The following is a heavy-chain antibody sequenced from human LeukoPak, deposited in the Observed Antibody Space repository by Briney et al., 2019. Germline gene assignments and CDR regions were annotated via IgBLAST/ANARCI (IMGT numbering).Heavy chain of an antibody. CDR1: GFNFRDAA. V-gene: IGHV3-23*01. Sequence: PGGSLRLSCAASGFNFRDAAMTWVRQAPGKGLEWVSLISFSGDNSYYADSVKGRFTISRDNSKNTLSLQMNSLRDEDTAVYYCARDLYFWGQGTLVTVSS. D-gene: IGHD2-15*01. J-gene: IGHJ4*02. CDR2: ISFSGDNS. CDR3: ARDLYF.